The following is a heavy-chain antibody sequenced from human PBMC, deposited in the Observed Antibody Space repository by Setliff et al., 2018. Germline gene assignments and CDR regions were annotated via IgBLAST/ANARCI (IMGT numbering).Heavy chain of an antibody. CDR3: ARGRDFWSDYLVY. J-gene: IGHJ4*02. Sequence: ASVKVSCKASGYTFTGYYMHWVRQAPGQGLEWMGWINPNSGGTNYAQKFQGWVTMTRDTSTSTAYMELSRLRSDDTAVYYCARGRDFWSDYLVYWGQGTLVTVSS. V-gene: IGHV1-2*04. D-gene: IGHD3-3*01. CDR2: INPNSGGT. CDR1: GYTFTGYY.